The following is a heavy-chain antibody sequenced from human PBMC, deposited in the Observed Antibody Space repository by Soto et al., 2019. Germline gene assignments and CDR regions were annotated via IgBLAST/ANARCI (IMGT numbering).Heavy chain of an antibody. J-gene: IGHJ4*02. CDR3: ARDRSNSPDLLDS. CDR1: GGSIISDEYY. V-gene: IGHV4-30-4*01. CDR2: VYYTGST. D-gene: IGHD1-1*01. Sequence: SEALSLTCSVSGGSIISDEYYWTWIRQPPGGGLEWIGHVYYTGSTSYSPSLKSRLTISVDTSKNQFSLRLNSVSAADTAVYYCARDRSNSPDLLDSWGRGTLVTVSS.